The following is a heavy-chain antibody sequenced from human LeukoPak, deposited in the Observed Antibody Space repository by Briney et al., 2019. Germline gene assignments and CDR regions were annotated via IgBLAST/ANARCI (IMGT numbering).Heavy chain of an antibody. Sequence: GGSLRLSCAASGFTFSNAWMSWVRQAPGKGLEWVGRIKGKTDGGTTDYAAPVKGRFTISRDDSKNTLYLQMNSLKTEDTAVYYCTTDGVITIFELEMLEALVDYWGQGTLVTVSS. V-gene: IGHV3-15*01. D-gene: IGHD3-3*01. CDR3: TTDGVITIFELEMLEALVDY. CDR2: IKGKTDGGTT. J-gene: IGHJ4*02. CDR1: GFTFSNAW.